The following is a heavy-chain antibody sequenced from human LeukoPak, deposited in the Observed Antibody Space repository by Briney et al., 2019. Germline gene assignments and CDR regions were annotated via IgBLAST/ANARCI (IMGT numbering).Heavy chain of an antibody. CDR2: ISTGSSYK. Sequence: PGGSLRLSCAASGFTFSSYSMNWVRQAPGKGLEWVASISTGSSYKYFADLVMGRFTISRDNAENSLYLQMNSLRAEDTAVYFCARDKGGYNYEYYFDSWGQGALVTVSS. J-gene: IGHJ4*02. CDR1: GFTFSSYS. D-gene: IGHD5-18*01. CDR3: ARDKGGYNYEYYFDS. V-gene: IGHV3-21*01.